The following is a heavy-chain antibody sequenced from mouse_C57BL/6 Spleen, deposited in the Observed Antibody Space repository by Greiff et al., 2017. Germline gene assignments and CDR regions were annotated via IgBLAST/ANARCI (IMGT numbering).Heavy chain of an antibody. V-gene: IGHV1-22*01. CDR2: INPNNGGT. D-gene: IGHD1-1*01. Sequence: EVQLQQSGPELVKPGASVKMSCKASGYTFTDYNMHWVKQSHGKSLEWIGYINPNNGGTSYNQKFKGKATLTVNKSSSTAYMELRSLTSEDSAVYYCARDGYYGSSYGFAYWGQGTLVTVSA. CDR3: ARDGYYGSSYGFAY. CDR1: GYTFTDYN. J-gene: IGHJ3*01.